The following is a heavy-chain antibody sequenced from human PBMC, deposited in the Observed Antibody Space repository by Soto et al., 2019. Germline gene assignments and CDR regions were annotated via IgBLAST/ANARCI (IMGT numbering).Heavy chain of an antibody. V-gene: IGHV4-59*01. J-gene: IGHJ6*02. D-gene: IGHD2-21*02. CDR3: ARDLWGYCGTDCYPLDV. CDR1: GCSISGYY. Sequence: SETLSLTCTVSGCSISGYYWSWIRQPPGTGLEWIGYMYNTGSTVYNPSFKSRVTISVDTSKNQFSLKLNSVTAADTAVYYCARDLWGYCGTDCYPLDVWGQGTTVS. CDR2: MYNTGST.